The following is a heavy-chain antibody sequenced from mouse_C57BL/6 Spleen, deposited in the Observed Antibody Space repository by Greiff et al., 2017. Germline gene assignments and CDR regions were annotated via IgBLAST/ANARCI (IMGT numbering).Heavy chain of an antibody. V-gene: IGHV1-82*01. Sequence: VQLQQSGPELVKPGASVKISCKASGYAFSSSWMNWVKQRPGKGLEWIGRIYPGDGDTNYNGKFKGKATLTADKSSSTASMQLSSLTSEDSAVYFCARDSNYVDYWGQGTTLTVSS. CDR1: GYAFSSSW. D-gene: IGHD2-5*01. CDR2: IYPGDGDT. CDR3: ARDSNYVDY. J-gene: IGHJ2*01.